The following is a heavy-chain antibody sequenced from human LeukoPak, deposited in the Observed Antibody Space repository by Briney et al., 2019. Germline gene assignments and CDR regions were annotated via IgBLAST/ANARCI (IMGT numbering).Heavy chain of an antibody. Sequence: SRTLSLTCAISGDSVSSNGVAWNWIRQSPSRGLEWLGGTYYRSKWYNDYAVSVKSRISINADTSKNQFSLQLNSVTPEDTAVYYCARGSSRALDYWGQGTLVTVSS. V-gene: IGHV6-1*01. CDR1: GDSVSSNGVA. J-gene: IGHJ4*02. CDR3: ARGSSRALDY. CDR2: TYYRSKWYN. D-gene: IGHD5/OR15-5a*01.